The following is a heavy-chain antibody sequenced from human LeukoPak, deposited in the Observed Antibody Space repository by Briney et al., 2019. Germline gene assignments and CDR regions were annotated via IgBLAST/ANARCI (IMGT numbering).Heavy chain of an antibody. CDR2: MNPNSGGT. CDR3: AIVGGFYHDY. D-gene: IGHD3-16*01. J-gene: IGHJ4*02. CDR1: GYTFTSYD. V-gene: IGHV1-2*02. Sequence: GASVKVSCKASGYTFTSYDINWVRQATGQGLEWMGWMNPNSGGTSYAQKFQGRVTMTRDTSISTAYMELSRLRSDDAAVYYCAIVGGFYHDYWGQGTLVTVSS.